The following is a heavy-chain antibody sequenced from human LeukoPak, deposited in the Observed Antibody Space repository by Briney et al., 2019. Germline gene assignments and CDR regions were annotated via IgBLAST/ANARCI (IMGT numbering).Heavy chain of an antibody. D-gene: IGHD1/OR15-1a*01. Sequence: PGGLRRFSPWASEFRSRRNGFTWLGPAPEKELVWVSRTNSGGSSTTYVDSVKRRFTITRDNAKNTLYLLMNGLGAEDTAVYYWVWNMWSQGDYWGQGTLVTFCS. J-gene: IGHJ4*02. CDR3: VWNMWSQGDY. CDR2: TNSGGSST. CDR1: EFRSRRNG. V-gene: IGHV3-74*01.